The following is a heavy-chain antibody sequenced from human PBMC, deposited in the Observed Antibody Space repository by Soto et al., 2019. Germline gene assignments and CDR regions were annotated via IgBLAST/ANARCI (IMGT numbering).Heavy chain of an antibody. D-gene: IGHD3-16*01. CDR2: IYYSGST. V-gene: IGHV4-59*01. CDR1: GGSISSYY. CDR3: ARVRRFVFRVGVVHWLPHTIDY. J-gene: IGHJ4*02. Sequence: PSETLSLTCTVSGGSISSYYWSWIRQPPGKGLEWIGYIYYSGSTNYNPSLKSRVTISVDTSKNQFSLKLSSVTAADTAVYYCARVRRFVFRVGVVHWLPHTIDYGGQGAVVTVSS.